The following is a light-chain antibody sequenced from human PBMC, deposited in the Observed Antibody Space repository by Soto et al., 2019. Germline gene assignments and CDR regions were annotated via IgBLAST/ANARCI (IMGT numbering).Light chain of an antibody. CDR1: QSISSW. CDR3: QQSDTYSRT. CDR2: DAS. V-gene: IGKV1-5*01. J-gene: IGKJ1*01. Sequence: DIQMTQSPSTLSASVGDRVTITCRASQSISSWLAWYQRKPGKAPKLLIYDASSLERGVPSRFSGSGSGTEFTLTISSLQPDDFATYYCQQSDTYSRTFGQGTKLDIK.